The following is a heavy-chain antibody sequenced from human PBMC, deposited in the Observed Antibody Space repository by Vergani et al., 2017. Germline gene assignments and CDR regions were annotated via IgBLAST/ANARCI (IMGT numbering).Heavy chain of an antibody. CDR3: AKDARIQLWYYFDY. CDR1: GFTFDDYA. J-gene: IGHJ4*02. D-gene: IGHD5-18*01. Sequence: EVQLVESGGGVVQPGGSLRLSCAASGFTFDDYAMHWVRQAPGKGLEWVSLISGDGGSTYYADAVKGRFTISRDNSKNALYLQMNSLRTEDTALYYCAKDARIQLWYYFDYWGQGTLVTVSS. CDR2: ISGDGGST. V-gene: IGHV3-43*02.